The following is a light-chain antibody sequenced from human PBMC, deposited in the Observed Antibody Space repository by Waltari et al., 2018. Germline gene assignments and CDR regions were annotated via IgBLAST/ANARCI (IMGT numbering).Light chain of an antibody. CDR1: QSITRY. CDR2: TTS. Sequence: DIQMPQSPSSLSASVGDRVTITCRASQSITRYLNWYQQKPGKAPKLLIYTTSTLQSDIPSRFSGSGSGTDFTLTISSLQPEDFATYYCQQSFNTPRTFGQGTKLEIK. CDR3: QQSFNTPRT. J-gene: IGKJ2*01. V-gene: IGKV1-39*01.